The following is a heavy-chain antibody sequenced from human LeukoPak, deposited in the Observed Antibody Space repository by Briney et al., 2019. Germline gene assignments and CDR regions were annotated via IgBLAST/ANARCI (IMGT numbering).Heavy chain of an antibody. Sequence: GRSLRLSCAASGFTFSSYAMHWVRQAPGKGLEWVAVISYDGSNKYYADSVKGRFTISRDNAKNSLYLQMNSLRADDTAVYYCARGGHDPGIPFDIWGQGTMVTVSS. CDR3: ARGGHDPGIPFDI. CDR1: GFTFSSYA. J-gene: IGHJ3*02. CDR2: ISYDGSNK. V-gene: IGHV3-30-3*01. D-gene: IGHD1-1*01.